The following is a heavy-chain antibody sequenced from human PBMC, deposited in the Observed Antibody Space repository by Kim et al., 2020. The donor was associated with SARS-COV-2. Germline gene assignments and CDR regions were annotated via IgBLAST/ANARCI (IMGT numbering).Heavy chain of an antibody. CDR2: ISAYNGNT. V-gene: IGHV1-18*04. CDR3: ARDRYSGSYYPGDNYYYYYGMDV. J-gene: IGHJ6*02. CDR1: GYTFTSYG. D-gene: IGHD1-26*01. Sequence: ASVKVSCKASGYTFTSYGISWVRQAPGQGLEWMGWISAYNGNTNYAQKLQGRVTMTTDTSTSTAYMELRSLRSDDTAVYYCARDRYSGSYYPGDNYYYYYGMDVWGQGTTVTVSS.